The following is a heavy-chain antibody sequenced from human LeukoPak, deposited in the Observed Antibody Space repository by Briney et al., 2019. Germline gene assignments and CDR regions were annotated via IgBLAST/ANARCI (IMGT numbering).Heavy chain of an antibody. Sequence: GGSLRLSCAASGFTFSDHYMDWVRQAPGKGLEWVGRTRNKANSYTTEYAASVKGRFTISRDDSKNSLYLQMNSLKTEDTAVYYCARDLRSSDGAFDYWGQGTLVTVSS. J-gene: IGHJ4*02. D-gene: IGHD6-19*01. V-gene: IGHV3-72*01. CDR2: TRNKANSYTT. CDR1: GFTFSDHY. CDR3: ARDLRSSDGAFDY.